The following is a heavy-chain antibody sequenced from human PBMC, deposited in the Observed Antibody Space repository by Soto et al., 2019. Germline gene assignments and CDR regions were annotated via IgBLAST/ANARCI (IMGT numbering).Heavy chain of an antibody. J-gene: IGHJ4*02. D-gene: IGHD2-2*01. CDR1: GFVFSDYA. CDR2: ISAGGSDT. CDR3: ASVPIWCGSSSCYTEGFDS. V-gene: IGHV3-23*01. Sequence: EVQLLDSGGGWVQPGGSLRLSCVASGFVFSDYAMSWVRQAPGKGLEWVSAISAGGSDTYYADSMKGRFTVSRVNSKNTLFLQMNTLRAEDTATYSCASVPIWCGSSSCYTEGFDSWGQGTLVTVSS.